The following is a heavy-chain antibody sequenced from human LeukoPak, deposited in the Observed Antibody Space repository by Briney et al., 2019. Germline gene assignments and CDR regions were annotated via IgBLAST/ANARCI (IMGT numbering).Heavy chain of an antibody. V-gene: IGHV3-23*01. CDR1: GFTITNYA. D-gene: IGHD6-13*01. Sequence: GGSLRLSCAASGFTITNYAMTWVRQAPEKGLEWGSVISGNGGITYYADSVKGRFTISRDTSKNTLYLQMNSLRAEDTAVYYCAKDKYSRPRGSFDYWGQGTLVTVSS. CDR3: AKDKYSRPRGSFDY. CDR2: ISGNGGIT. J-gene: IGHJ4*02.